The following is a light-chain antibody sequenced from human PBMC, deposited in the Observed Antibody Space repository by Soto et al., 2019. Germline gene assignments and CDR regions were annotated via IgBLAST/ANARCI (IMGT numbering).Light chain of an antibody. CDR3: QSDDSSLSGYV. J-gene: IGLJ1*01. Sequence: QSVLTQPPSVSGAPGQRVTISCTGSSSNIGAGYDVHWYQQLPGTAPKLLIYGNSNRPSGVPDRFSGSKSGTSVSLAITGLHAEDEADYYCQSDDSSLSGYVFGTGTKLTVL. CDR1: SSNIGAGYD. CDR2: GNS. V-gene: IGLV1-40*01.